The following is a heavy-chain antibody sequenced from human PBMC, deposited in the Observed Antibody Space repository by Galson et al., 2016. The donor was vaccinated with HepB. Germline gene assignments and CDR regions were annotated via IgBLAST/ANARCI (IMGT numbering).Heavy chain of an antibody. CDR1: GASINNRNW. V-gene: IGHV4-4*02. D-gene: IGHD6-25*01. CDR3: ARQQEAQDGYDF. Sequence: ETLSLTCAVSGASINNRNWWGWVRQTPGQGLEWIGEVYRSGSTNYTPSLKSRVRMSVDKSKNQFSLKMKSVTAADTAVYYCARQQEAQDGYDFWGQGTLVTVSS. CDR2: VYRSGST. J-gene: IGHJ4*02.